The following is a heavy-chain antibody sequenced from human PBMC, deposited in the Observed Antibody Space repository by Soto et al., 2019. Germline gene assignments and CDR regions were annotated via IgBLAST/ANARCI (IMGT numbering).Heavy chain of an antibody. CDR3: ARGRYGDY. Sequence: QVHLVQSGAEVKKPGASVKVSCKGSGYTFTTSGISWVRQAPGQGLEWMGWISAHNGNTNYAQKRQGRVSVTRDTSTSTAYMELRSLRADDTAVYYCARGRYGDYWGQGALVTVSS. D-gene: IGHD1-1*01. CDR1: GYTFTTSG. CDR2: ISAHNGNT. J-gene: IGHJ4*02. V-gene: IGHV1-18*01.